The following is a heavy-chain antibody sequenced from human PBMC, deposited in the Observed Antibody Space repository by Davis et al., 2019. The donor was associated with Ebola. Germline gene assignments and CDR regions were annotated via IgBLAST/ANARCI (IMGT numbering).Heavy chain of an antibody. V-gene: IGHV1-18*01. CDR1: GYKLTSYA. J-gene: IGHJ3*02. D-gene: IGHD1-26*01. CDR3: ARTSIVGTTTTASDI. CDR2: ISAYNGNT. Sequence: AASVKVSCKASGYKLTSYAMNWVRQAPGQGLEWMGWISAYNGNTNYAQKVQGRVTMTTDTSTGTAYLDLRSLRSDDTAVYFCARTSIVGTTTTASDIWGQGTLVTVSS.